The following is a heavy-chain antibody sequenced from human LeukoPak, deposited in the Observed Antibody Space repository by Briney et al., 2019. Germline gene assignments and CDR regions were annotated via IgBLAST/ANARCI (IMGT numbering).Heavy chain of an antibody. CDR1: GFTFSSYA. V-gene: IGHV3-23*01. J-gene: IGHJ4*02. CDR2: ISGSGGST. Sequence: PGGSLRLSCAASGFTFSSYAMSWVRQAPGKGLEWVSAISGSGGSTYYADSVKGRFTISRDNSKNTPYLQMNSLRAEDTAVYYCARAPDETGTTDYWGQGTLVTVSS. D-gene: IGHD1-1*01. CDR3: ARAPDETGTTDY.